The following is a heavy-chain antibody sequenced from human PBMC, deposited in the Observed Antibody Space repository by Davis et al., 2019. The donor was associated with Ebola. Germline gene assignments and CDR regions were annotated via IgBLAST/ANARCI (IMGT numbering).Heavy chain of an antibody. J-gene: IGHJ3*02. V-gene: IGHV3-23*01. CDR3: ARDGYSSGWYPAFDI. D-gene: IGHD6-19*01. Sequence: GGSLRLSCAASGFIFNAYGMNWVRQAPGKGLEWVSAISAGGAGTYYADSVKGRFTISRDNSKNTLYLQMNSLRAEDTAVYYCARDGYSSGWYPAFDIWGQGTMVTVSS. CDR2: ISAGGAGT. CDR1: GFIFNAYG.